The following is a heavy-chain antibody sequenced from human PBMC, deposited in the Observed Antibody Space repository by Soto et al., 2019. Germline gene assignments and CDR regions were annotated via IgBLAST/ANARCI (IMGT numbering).Heavy chain of an antibody. J-gene: IGHJ5*02. CDR2: IYPDDSDT. Sequence: PGESLKISCKGSENTFSSYWIAWVRQLPGKGLECMGIIYPDDSDTRYSPSFQGQVTISVDKSITTAYLQWSSLKASDTAMYYCARSRRGGSHLWLDPWGQGPQVTVSS. D-gene: IGHD3-16*01. CDR1: ENTFSSYW. CDR3: ARSRRGGSHLWLDP. V-gene: IGHV5-51*01.